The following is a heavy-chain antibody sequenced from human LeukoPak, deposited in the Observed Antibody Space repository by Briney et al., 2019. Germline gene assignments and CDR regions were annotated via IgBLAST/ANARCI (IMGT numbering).Heavy chain of an antibody. Sequence: SVKVSCKASGGTFSSYAISWVRQAPGQGLEWMGGIIPIFGTANYAQKFQGRVTITADESTSTAYMELSSLRSEDTAVYYCARDGYYDILTGYRHFDYWGQGTLVTVSS. CDR2: IIPIFGTA. V-gene: IGHV1-69*13. CDR1: GGTFSSYA. CDR3: ARDGYYDILTGYRHFDY. J-gene: IGHJ4*02. D-gene: IGHD3-9*01.